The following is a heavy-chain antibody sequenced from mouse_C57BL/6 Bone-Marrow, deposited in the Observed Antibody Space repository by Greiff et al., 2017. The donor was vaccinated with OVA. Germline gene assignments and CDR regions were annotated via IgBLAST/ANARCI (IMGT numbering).Heavy chain of an antibody. D-gene: IGHD1-1*01. V-gene: IGHV7-3*01. CDR2: IRNKPNGSTT. J-gene: IGHJ2*01. Sequence: EVMLVESGGGLVQPGDSLSLSCAASGFTFTNYYMSWVRQPPGKALEWLAFIRNKPNGSTTEYSASVKGRFTISRDTSQSILYLQMNALRAEDSATYYCARYKGRVAVGYFDDWGKGTALTVSS. CDR1: GFTFTNYY. CDR3: ARYKGRVAVGYFDD.